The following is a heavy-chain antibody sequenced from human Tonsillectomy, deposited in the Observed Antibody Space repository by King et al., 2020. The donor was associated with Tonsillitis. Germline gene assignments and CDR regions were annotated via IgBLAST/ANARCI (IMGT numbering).Heavy chain of an antibody. D-gene: IGHD6-19*01. CDR3: AKDDDRAVAVIPYFYY. J-gene: IGHJ4*02. CDR2: ISGSGGST. V-gene: IGHV3-23*04. CDR1: GFTFSSYA. Sequence: VQLVESGGGLVQPGGSLRLSCAASGFTFSSYAMSWVRQAPGKGLEWVSAISGSGGSTYYADSVKGRFTISRDNSKNTLYLQMNSLRAEDTAVYYCAKDDDRAVAVIPYFYYWGQGTLVTVSS.